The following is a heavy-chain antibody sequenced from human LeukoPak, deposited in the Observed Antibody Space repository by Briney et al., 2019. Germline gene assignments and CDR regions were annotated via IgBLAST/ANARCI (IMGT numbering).Heavy chain of an antibody. V-gene: IGHV1-46*01. CDR1: GYTFTSYY. D-gene: IGHD3-10*01. Sequence: GASVKVSCKASGYTFTSYYMHWVRQAPGQGLEWMGIINPSGGSTSYAQKFQGRVTMTRDTSTSTVYMELSSLRSEDTAVYYCARSGRGVDSFYFYMDVWGKGTTVTVSS. J-gene: IGHJ6*03. CDR2: INPSGGST. CDR3: ARSGRGVDSFYFYMDV.